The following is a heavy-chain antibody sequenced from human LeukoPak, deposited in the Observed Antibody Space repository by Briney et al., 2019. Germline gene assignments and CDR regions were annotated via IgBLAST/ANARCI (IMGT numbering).Heavy chain of an antibody. D-gene: IGHD5-12*01. CDR2: ISSSSSYI. V-gene: IGHV3-21*01. J-gene: IGHJ4*02. CDR3: ARGSYSGYDYFDY. Sequence: GGSLRLSCAASGFTFSSYSMNWVRQAPGKGLEWVSSISSSSSYIYYADSVKGRFTISRDNAKNSLYLQMNSLRAEDTAVYYCARGSYSGYDYFDYWGQGTLATVSS. CDR1: GFTFSSYS.